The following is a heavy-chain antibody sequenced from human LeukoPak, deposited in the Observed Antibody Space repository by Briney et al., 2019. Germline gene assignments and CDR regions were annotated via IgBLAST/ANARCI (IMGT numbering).Heavy chain of an antibody. J-gene: IGHJ4*02. D-gene: IGHD6-19*01. CDR3: AKNLPYSSGSFDY. CDR2: IRYDGSNK. V-gene: IGHV3-30*02. CDR1: GFTFSTYV. Sequence: QPGGSLRLSCAASGFTFSTYVMHWVRQAPGKGLEWVAFIRYDGSNKYYVDSVKGRFTISRDNSKNTLYLEMNNLRAEDTAVYYCAKNLPYSSGSFDYWGQGILVTVSS.